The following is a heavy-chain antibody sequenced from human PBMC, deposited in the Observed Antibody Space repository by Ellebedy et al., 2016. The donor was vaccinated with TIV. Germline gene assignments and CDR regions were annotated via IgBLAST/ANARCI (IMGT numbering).Heavy chain of an antibody. V-gene: IGHV3-23*01. Sequence: GESLKISCAASGFTFRSYAMSWVRHAPGKGLEWVSTISHTGSRTYYADSVKGRFTISRDNAEQSLYLQINSLRADDTAVYYCARFRYTNAWHHYHNRLDCWGQGTLVSVSS. J-gene: IGHJ4*02. CDR2: ISHTGSRT. CDR3: ARFRYTNAWHHYHNRLDC. CDR1: GFTFRSYA. D-gene: IGHD2-2*02.